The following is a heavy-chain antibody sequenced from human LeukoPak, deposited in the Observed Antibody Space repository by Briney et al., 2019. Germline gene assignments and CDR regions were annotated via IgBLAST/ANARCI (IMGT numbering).Heavy chain of an antibody. D-gene: IGHD3-22*01. Sequence: PGGSLRLSCAASGFTFSDYYMSWLRQAPGKGLEWVSYISSSSSDTNYADSVKGRFTISRDNVKKSLYLQMNSLRAEDTAVYYCARDFIHRSGEADYWGQGTLVTVSS. CDR3: ARDFIHRSGEADY. J-gene: IGHJ4*02. V-gene: IGHV3-11*05. CDR2: ISSSSSDT. CDR1: GFTFSDYY.